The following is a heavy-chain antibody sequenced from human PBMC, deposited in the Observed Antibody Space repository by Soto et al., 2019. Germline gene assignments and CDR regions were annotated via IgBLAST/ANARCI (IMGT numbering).Heavy chain of an antibody. V-gene: IGHV3-13*05. CDR1: GLTFRNYA. CDR2: ISAAGDP. J-gene: IGHJ6*02. Sequence: EVQLVESGGGLVQPGGSLSLSCEASGLTFRNYARHWVRQGTGKGLEWVSGISAAGDPDYSDSVEGRFTISRENAQNSFFLQMNSLRVGDTAVYYCARTDRDFYGLDVWGQGTTVIVSS. CDR3: ARTDRDFYGLDV.